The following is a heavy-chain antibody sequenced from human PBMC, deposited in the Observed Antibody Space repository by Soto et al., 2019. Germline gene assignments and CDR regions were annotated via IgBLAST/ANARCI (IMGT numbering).Heavy chain of an antibody. V-gene: IGHV4-34*01. D-gene: IGHD4-17*01. J-gene: IGHJ6*02. CDR3: AYGDVYYYYYGMDV. CDR2: INHSGST. CDR1: GGSFSGYY. Sequence: SETLSLTCAVYGGSFSGYYWSWIRQPPGKGLEWIGEINHSGSTNYNPSLKSRVTISVDTSKNQFSLKLSSVTAADTAVYYCAYGDVYYYYYGMDVWGQGTTVTVSS.